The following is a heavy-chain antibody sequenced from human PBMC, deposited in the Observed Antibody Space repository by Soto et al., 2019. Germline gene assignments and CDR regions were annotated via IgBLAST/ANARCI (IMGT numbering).Heavy chain of an antibody. CDR3: ASSNSATTQRRYAFDI. CDR1: GFTFITYA. CDR2: VSYDGNYK. V-gene: IGHV3-30-3*01. D-gene: IGHD6-25*01. Sequence: GGSLRLSCAASGFTFITYAMHWVRLAPGKGLEWVAAVSYDGNYKHYADSVKGRFSISRDNSRNTLNLQMSSLRPEDTAVYYCASSNSATTQRRYAFDIWGQGTEVTVSS. J-gene: IGHJ3*02.